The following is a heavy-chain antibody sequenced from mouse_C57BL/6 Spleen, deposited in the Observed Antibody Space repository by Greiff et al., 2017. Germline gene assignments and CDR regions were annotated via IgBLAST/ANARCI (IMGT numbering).Heavy chain of an antibody. V-gene: IGHV3-6*01. D-gene: IGHD2-2*01. CDR1: GYSIPSGYY. CDR2: ISYDGSN. CDR3: ARRGYDGAWFAY. Sequence: VQLKESGPGLVKPSQSLSLTCSVTGYSIPSGYYWNWIRQFPGNKLEWMGYISYDGSNNYNPSLKNRISITRDTSKNQFFLKLNSVTTEDTATYYCARRGYDGAWFAYWGQGTLVTVSA. J-gene: IGHJ3*01.